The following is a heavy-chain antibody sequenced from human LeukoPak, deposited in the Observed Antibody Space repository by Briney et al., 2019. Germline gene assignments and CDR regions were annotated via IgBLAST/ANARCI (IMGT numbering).Heavy chain of an antibody. V-gene: IGHV3-7*01. CDR2: INQGGSEK. D-gene: IGHD3-22*01. CDR1: GFTFSSYW. J-gene: IGHJ3*02. CDR3: ARAGYYDSSGYYRLTDAFDI. Sequence: GGSLRLSCAASGFTFSSYWMSWVRQAPEKGLEWVANINQGGSEKYYVDSVRGRFTISRDNAKNSLYLQMNSLRADDTAVYYCARAGYYDSSGYYRLTDAFDIWGQGTMVTVSS.